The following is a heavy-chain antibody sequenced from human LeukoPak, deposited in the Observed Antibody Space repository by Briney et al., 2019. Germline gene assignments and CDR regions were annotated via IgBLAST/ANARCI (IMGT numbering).Heavy chain of an antibody. CDR3: ARGAAEVIMIAAVANFDY. V-gene: IGHV6-1*01. J-gene: IGHJ4*02. CDR2: TYYRSKWYN. Sequence: SQTLSLTCAISGDSVSSNSAAWNWIRQSPSRGLEWLGRTYYRSKWYNDYAVSVKSRITINPGTSKNQFSLQLNSVTPEDTAVYYCARGAAEVIMIAAVANFDYWGQGTLVTVSS. CDR1: GDSVSSNSAA. D-gene: IGHD6-13*01.